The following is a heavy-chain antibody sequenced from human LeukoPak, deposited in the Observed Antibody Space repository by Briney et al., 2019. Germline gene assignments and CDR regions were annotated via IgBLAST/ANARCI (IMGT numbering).Heavy chain of an antibody. V-gene: IGHV3-66*02. CDR3: ARVVECGGDSSCYGLDYFDY. CDR1: GLTVTGNY. J-gene: IGHJ4*02. D-gene: IGHD2-21*01. CDR2: LYSGGST. Sequence: GGSLRLSCAASGLTVTGNYVSWVRQAPGKGLEWVSVLYSGGSTYYADSVKGRFTISRDNPKNTLFLQMNSLRTEDTAVYYCARVVECGGDSSCYGLDYFDYWGQGTLVTVSS.